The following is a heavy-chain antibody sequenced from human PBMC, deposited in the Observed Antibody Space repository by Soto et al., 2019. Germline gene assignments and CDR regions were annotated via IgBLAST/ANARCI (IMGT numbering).Heavy chain of an antibody. Sequence: LSLTCAVYGGSFSGYDWTWIRQPPGTGLEWIGEINHSGSTNYNPSLKSRVTISVDTSKNQFSLKLSSVTAADTAVYYCARLYGLDAFDFWGQGTMVTVSS. V-gene: IGHV4-34*01. D-gene: IGHD3-16*02. CDR2: INHSGST. J-gene: IGHJ3*01. CDR1: GGSFSGYD. CDR3: ARLYGLDAFDF.